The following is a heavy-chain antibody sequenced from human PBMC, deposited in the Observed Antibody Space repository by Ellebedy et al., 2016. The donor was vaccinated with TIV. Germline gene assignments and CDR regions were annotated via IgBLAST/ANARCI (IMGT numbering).Heavy chain of an antibody. Sequence: GESLKISCAASGFTFDDYTMHWVRQAPGKGLEWVSLISWDGGSTYYADSVKGRFTISRDNSKNSLYLQMNSLRTEDTALYYCAKDMLPYDILTGYGYWGQGTLVTVSS. V-gene: IGHV3-43*01. CDR3: AKDMLPYDILTGYGY. J-gene: IGHJ4*02. CDR1: GFTFDDYT. CDR2: ISWDGGST. D-gene: IGHD3-9*01.